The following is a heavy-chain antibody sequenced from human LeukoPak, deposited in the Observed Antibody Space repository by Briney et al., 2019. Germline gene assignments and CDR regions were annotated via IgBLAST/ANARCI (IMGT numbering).Heavy chain of an antibody. D-gene: IGHD6-19*01. CDR2: MDYSGST. J-gene: IGHJ4*02. CDR1: GGSISDYY. V-gene: IGHV4-59*08. CDR3: ARRKRGSGGPFDY. Sequence: PSETLSLTCTVSGGSISDYYWTWIRQSPGTGLEWIGYMDYSGSTAYNPSVKSRVTISIDTPKKQFSLELSSVTAADTAIYFCARRKRGSGGPFDYWGQGTLVTVSS.